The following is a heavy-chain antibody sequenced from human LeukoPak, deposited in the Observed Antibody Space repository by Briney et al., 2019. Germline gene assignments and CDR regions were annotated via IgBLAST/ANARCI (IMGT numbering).Heavy chain of an antibody. Sequence: SQTLSLTCAVSGGSISSGGYSWSWIRQPPGKGLEWIGYIYHSGSTYYNPSLKSRVTISVDRSKNQFSLKLSSVTAAVTAVYYCARGGDYYGAGSTYYFDYWGQGTLVTVSS. V-gene: IGHV4-30-2*01. CDR1: GGSISSGGYS. CDR2: IYHSGST. J-gene: IGHJ4*02. D-gene: IGHD3-10*01. CDR3: ARGGDYYGAGSTYYFDY.